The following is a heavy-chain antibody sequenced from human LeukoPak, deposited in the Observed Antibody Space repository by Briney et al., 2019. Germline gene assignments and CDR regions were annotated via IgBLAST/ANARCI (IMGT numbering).Heavy chain of an antibody. J-gene: IGHJ4*02. V-gene: IGHV3-23*01. CDR2: ISGSGGST. CDR1: GFTFSSYA. D-gene: IGHD6-13*01. Sequence: GGPLRFSCAASGFTFSSYAMSWVRQAPGKGLEWVSAISGSGGSTYYADSVKGRFTISRDNSKNTLYLQMNSLRAEDTAVYYCAKDTRIAAAGTVDYWGQGTLVTVSS. CDR3: AKDTRIAAAGTVDY.